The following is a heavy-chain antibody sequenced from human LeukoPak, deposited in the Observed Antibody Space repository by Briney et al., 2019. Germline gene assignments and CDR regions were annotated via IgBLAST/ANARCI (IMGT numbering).Heavy chain of an antibody. Sequence: GGSLRLSCAASGFTFSSLWMTWVRQAPGKGLQWVANINQDGSEKYFVDSVKGRFTISRDNAKNSVFLQMNSLTVEDTAVYYCARDGGVSGYDLLDYWGQGTLVTVSS. J-gene: IGHJ4*02. D-gene: IGHD5-12*01. CDR2: INQDGSEK. V-gene: IGHV3-7*01. CDR3: ARDGGVSGYDLLDY. CDR1: GFTFSSLW.